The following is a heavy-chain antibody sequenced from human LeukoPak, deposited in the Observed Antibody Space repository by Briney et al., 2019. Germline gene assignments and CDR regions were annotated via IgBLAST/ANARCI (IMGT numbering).Heavy chain of an antibody. CDR2: ISGSGGST. V-gene: IGHV3-23*01. Sequence: GGSLRLSCAASGFTFSSYAMSWVRQAPGKGLEWVSAISGSGGSTYYADSVKGRFTISRDNSKNTLYLQMNSLRAEDTAVYYCAREARCSGGSCYGYYYYYYMDVWGKGTTVTVSS. CDR3: AREARCSGGSCYGYYYYYYMDV. CDR1: GFTFSSYA. J-gene: IGHJ6*03. D-gene: IGHD2-15*01.